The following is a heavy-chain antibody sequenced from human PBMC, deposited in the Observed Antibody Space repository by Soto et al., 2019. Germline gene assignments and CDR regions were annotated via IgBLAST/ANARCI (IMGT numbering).Heavy chain of an antibody. V-gene: IGHV5-51*01. CDR3: ARLGPYDFWSGYYKGYYYYMDV. Sequence: PGESLKISCKGSGYSFTSYWIGWVRQMPGKGLEWMGIIYPGDSDTRYSPSFQGQVTISADKSISTAYLQWSSLKASDTAMYYCARLGPYDFWSGYYKGYYYYMDVWGKGTTVTVSS. CDR2: IYPGDSDT. D-gene: IGHD3-3*01. CDR1: GYSFTSYW. J-gene: IGHJ6*03.